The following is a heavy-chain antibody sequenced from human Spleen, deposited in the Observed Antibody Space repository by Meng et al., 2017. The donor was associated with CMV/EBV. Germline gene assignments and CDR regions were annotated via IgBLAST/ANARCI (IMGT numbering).Heavy chain of an antibody. CDR1: GGTFSTYA. CDR3: AMRSGGSLYYFDY. J-gene: IGHJ4*02. Sequence: ASVKVSCKASGGTFSTYAINWVRQAPGQGLEWMGIISPSGDNTNYAQKFQGRVTMTRDTSTGTVHMDLSSLTSEDTAVYYCAMRSGGSLYYFDYWGRGTLVTVSS. CDR2: ISPSGDNT. V-gene: IGHV1-46*01. D-gene: IGHD1-14*01.